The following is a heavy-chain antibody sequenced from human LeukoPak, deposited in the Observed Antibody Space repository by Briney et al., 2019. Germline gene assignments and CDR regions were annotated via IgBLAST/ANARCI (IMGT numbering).Heavy chain of an antibody. J-gene: IGHJ4*02. CDR2: IKQDGSEK. D-gene: IGHD5-12*01. CDR1: GFTFSSYW. V-gene: IGHV3-7*01. CDR3: ARDPGYSGYDGGFDY. Sequence: GSLRLSCAASGFTFSSYWMSWVRQAPGKGLEWVANIKQDGSEKYYVDSVKGRFTISRDNAKNSLYLQMNSLRAEDTAAYYCARDPGYSGYDGGFDYWGQGTLVTVSS.